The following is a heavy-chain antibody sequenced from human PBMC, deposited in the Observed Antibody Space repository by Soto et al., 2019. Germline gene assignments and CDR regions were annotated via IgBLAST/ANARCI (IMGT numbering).Heavy chain of an antibody. CDR1: GVSFSDYS. D-gene: IGHD1-26*01. J-gene: IGHJ4*02. Sequence: GGSLRLSCVVSGVSFSDYSMNWVRQAPGKGLEWVSLITGNSEYKYYAGSVKGRFTVSRDNAKNSLYLQMNSLTVEDTAVYYYARSGELLQTFDSWGQGTLVTVSS. CDR3: ARSGELLQTFDS. V-gene: IGHV3-21*06. CDR2: ITGNSEYK.